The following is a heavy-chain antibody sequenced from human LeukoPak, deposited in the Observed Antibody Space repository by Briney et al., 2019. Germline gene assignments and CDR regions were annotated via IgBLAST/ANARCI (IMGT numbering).Heavy chain of an antibody. V-gene: IGHV3-23*01. Sequence: GGSLRLSCAASGFTFRTYPMSWVRQAPGKGLEWVSAISGSGGSTYYADSVKGRFTISRDNSKNTLYLQMNSLRAGDTAVYYCAKPPGNYGMDVWGQGTTVTVSS. D-gene: IGHD1-26*01. CDR2: ISGSGGST. CDR3: AKPPGNYGMDV. J-gene: IGHJ6*02. CDR1: GFTFRTYP.